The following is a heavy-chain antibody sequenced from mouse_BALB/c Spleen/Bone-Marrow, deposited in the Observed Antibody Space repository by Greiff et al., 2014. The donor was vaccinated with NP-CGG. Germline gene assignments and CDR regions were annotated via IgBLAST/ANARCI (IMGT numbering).Heavy chain of an antibody. J-gene: IGHJ2*01. V-gene: IGHV2-9*02. Sequence: VQLQESGPGLVAPSQSLSITCTVSGFSLTSYCVHWVRRPPGRGLEWLGVIWAGGGTNYNSALVSRLSISKDNSKSQVFLKMNSLQTDDTAVYYCATSYYGTYLYYFDYWGQGTILTVSS. CDR3: ATSYYGTYLYYFDY. CDR1: GFSLTSYC. CDR2: IWAGGGT. D-gene: IGHD2-10*01.